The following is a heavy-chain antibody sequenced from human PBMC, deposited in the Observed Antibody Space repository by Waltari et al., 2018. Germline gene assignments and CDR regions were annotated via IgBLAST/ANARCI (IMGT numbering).Heavy chain of an antibody. J-gene: IGHJ4*02. CDR3: ARDDSYGQFMRFDF. D-gene: IGHD5-18*01. V-gene: IGHV3-53*01. Sequence: EVQLVESGGALLQPVGSLRLSCYASVLTFSRNYMSWVRQATGKGLEWLSAIYSGGNTFYADSVKGRFNISIDNSKNTLYLQMNSLRVDDTAVYYCARDDSYGQFMRFDFWGQGTVVTVSS. CDR1: VLTFSRNY. CDR2: IYSGGNT.